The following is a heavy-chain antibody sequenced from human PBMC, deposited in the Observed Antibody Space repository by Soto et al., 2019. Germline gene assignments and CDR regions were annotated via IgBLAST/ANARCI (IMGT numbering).Heavy chain of an antibody. D-gene: IGHD6-19*01. CDR3: ATNPGYSSGRVDY. Sequence: GGSLRLSCAASGFTFSSYSMNWARQAPGKGLEWVSSISSSSSYIYYADSVKGRFTISRDNAKNSLYLQMNSLRAEDTAVYYCATNPGYSSGRVDYWGQGTLVTVSS. CDR2: ISSSSSYI. J-gene: IGHJ4*02. V-gene: IGHV3-21*01. CDR1: GFTFSSYS.